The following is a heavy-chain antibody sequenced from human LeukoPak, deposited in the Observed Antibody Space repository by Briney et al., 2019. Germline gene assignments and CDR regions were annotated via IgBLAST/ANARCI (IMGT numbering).Heavy chain of an antibody. D-gene: IGHD7-27*01. J-gene: IGHJ3*02. CDR1: GFTFVNYA. CDR2: ISYDGSNK. V-gene: IGHV3-30-3*01. Sequence: LGGSLRLSCAASGFTFVNYAIHWVRQAPGKGLEWVAFISYDGSNKFYADSVKGRFTISRDNSKNTPYLQMNSLRAEDTAVYYCARDQFGTGDRRDAFDIWGQGTMVTVSS. CDR3: ARDQFGTGDRRDAFDI.